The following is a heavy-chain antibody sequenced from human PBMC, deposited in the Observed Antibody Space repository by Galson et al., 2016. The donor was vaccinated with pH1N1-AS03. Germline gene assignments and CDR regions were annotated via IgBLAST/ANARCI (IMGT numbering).Heavy chain of an antibody. CDR2: IDPKSGGT. J-gene: IGHJ4*02. Sequence: SVKVSCKASGDTVTEYYIHWVRQAPGQGLEWMGWIDPKSGGTKFDQKFQGRVTMTRDTTINTLYMELSSLRSDDTAIYFCARGYNVWTAFDYWGQATLVTVSS. D-gene: IGHD3/OR15-3a*01. V-gene: IGHV1-2*02. CDR1: GDTVTEYY. CDR3: ARGYNVWTAFDY.